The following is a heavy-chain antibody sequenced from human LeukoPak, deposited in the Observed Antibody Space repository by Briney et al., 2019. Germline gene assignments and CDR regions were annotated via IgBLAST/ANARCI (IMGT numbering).Heavy chain of an antibody. CDR2: ISSSGSTI. CDR3: ASPFGGYNDAFDI. D-gene: IGHD5-24*01. V-gene: IGHV3-11*01. J-gene: IGHJ3*02. Sequence: PGGSLRLSCAASGFTFSDYYMSWIRQAPGKGLEWVSYISSSGSTIYYVDSVKGRFTISRDNAKNSLYLQMNSLRAEDTAVYYCASPFGGYNDAFDIWGQGTMVTVSS. CDR1: GFTFSDYY.